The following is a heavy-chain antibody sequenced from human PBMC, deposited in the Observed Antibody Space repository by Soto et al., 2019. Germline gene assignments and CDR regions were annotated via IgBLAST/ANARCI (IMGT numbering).Heavy chain of an antibody. CDR3: AKVGMSIPYYFDY. D-gene: IGHD6-6*01. CDR1: GFTFNNYA. V-gene: IGHV3-23*01. Sequence: PGGSLRLSCAASGFTFNNYAMTWVRQAPGKGLEWVSAISGSGGSTYYADSVKGRFTISRDNSKNTLYLQMNSLRAEDTAVYYCAKVGMSIPYYFDYWGQGTLVTV. CDR2: ISGSGGST. J-gene: IGHJ4*02.